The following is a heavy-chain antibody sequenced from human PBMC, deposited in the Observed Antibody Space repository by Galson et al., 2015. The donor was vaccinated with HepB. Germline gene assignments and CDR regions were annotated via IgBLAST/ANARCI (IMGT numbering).Heavy chain of an antibody. J-gene: IGHJ4*02. D-gene: IGHD3-16*01. V-gene: IGHV4-38-2*01. Sequence: SLTCAVSGYSISSGYYWGWIRQPPGKGLEWIGSIYHSGSTYYNPSLKSRVTISVDTSKSQFSLKLSSVTAADTAVYYCARGSLRLGEFDYFDYSGQGTLVTVAS. CDR2: IYHSGST. CDR1: GYSISSGYY. CDR3: ARGSLRLGEFDYFDY.